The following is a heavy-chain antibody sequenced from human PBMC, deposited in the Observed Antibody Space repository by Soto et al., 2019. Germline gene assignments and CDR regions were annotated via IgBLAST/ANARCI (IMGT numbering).Heavy chain of an antibody. Sequence: EVQLLESGGGLVQPGGSLRLSCAASGFSFGGYAMSWVRQAPGKGLEWVSGISGSGGTTYYADSVKGRFTISRDTYKNTLYLQMNSLRDEDTAVYYCAKGDRGYNVRVFDCWGQGTLVTVSS. CDR1: GFSFGGYA. J-gene: IGHJ4*02. CDR3: AKGDRGYNVRVFDC. D-gene: IGHD6-25*01. CDR2: ISGSGGTT. V-gene: IGHV3-23*01.